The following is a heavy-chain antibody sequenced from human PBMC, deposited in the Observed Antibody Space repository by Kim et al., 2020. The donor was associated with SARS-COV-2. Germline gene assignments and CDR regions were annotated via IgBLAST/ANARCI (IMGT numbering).Heavy chain of an antibody. CDR1: GYTFTSYA. D-gene: IGHD6-13*01. CDR2: INAGNGNT. CDR3: ARGGIAAAGTCYY. J-gene: IGHJ4*02. V-gene: IGHV1-3*01. Sequence: ASVKVSCKASGYTFTSYAMHWVRQAPGQRLEWMGWINAGNGNTKYSQKFQGRVTITRDTSASTAYMELSSLRSEDTAVYYCARGGIAAAGTCYYWGQGTLVTVSS.